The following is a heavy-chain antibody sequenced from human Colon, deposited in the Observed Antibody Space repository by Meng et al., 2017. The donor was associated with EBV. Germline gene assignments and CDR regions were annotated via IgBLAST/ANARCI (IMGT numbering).Heavy chain of an antibody. Sequence: VQVGESGPAMVKPSETLSLPCAVSGDSITNHNWWAWVRQPPGKGLEWIGEIPHRGSSAYNPSLKSRVSMSIDKSKNQFSLKLTSVTAADTAVYHCLRGSGSSVWGQGTLVTVSS. CDR2: IPHRGSS. D-gene: IGHD3-10*01. J-gene: IGHJ1*01. CDR1: GDSITNHNW. V-gene: IGHV4-4*02. CDR3: LRGSGSSV.